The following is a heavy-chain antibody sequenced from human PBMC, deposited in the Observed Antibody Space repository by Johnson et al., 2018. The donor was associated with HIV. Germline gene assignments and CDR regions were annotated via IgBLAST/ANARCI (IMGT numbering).Heavy chain of an antibody. D-gene: IGHD6-13*01. Sequence: VQLVESGGGVVQPGRSLRLSCVASGFTFDDYGMSWVRQAPGKGLEWVSGIDWNGGSSGYADSVKGRFSISRDNGKNSLYLQMNSLRAEDTALYYCARGAYSSSWHASDASDIWGQGTMVTVSS. CDR3: ARGAYSSSWHASDASDI. CDR1: GFTFDDYG. V-gene: IGHV3-20*04. CDR2: IDWNGGSS. J-gene: IGHJ3*02.